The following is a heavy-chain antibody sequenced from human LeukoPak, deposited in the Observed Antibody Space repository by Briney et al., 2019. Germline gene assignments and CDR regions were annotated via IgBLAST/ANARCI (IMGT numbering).Heavy chain of an antibody. CDR3: ARGHYYDSGEAFFDY. CDR1: GGSISSFF. CDR2: VSYSGST. Sequence: PSETLSLTCTVSGGSISSFFWSWIRHPPGKGLEWIGYVSYSGSTNYNPSLKSRVTISIDTSKSQLSLRLTSVTAADTAVYFCARGHYYDSGEAFFDYWGQGALVTVSS. D-gene: IGHD3-10*01. V-gene: IGHV4-59*01. J-gene: IGHJ4*02.